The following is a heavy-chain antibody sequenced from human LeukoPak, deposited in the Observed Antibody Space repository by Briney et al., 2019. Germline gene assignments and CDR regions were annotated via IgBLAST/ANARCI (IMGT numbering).Heavy chain of an antibody. CDR2: IYHSGST. V-gene: IGHV4-38-2*01. Sequence: PSETLSLTCAVSGYSISSGYYWGWIRPPPGKGLEWIGSIYHSGSTYYNPSLKSRVPISVDTSKNQFSLKLSSVTAADTAVYYCARRGYYYDSSGYYHDAFDIWGQGTMVTVSS. J-gene: IGHJ3*02. CDR3: ARRGYYYDSSGYYHDAFDI. CDR1: GYSISSGYY. D-gene: IGHD3-22*01.